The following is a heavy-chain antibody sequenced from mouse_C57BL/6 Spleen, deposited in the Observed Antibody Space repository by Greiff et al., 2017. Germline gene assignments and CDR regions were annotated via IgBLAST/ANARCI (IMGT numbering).Heavy chain of an antibody. V-gene: IGHV14-3*01. CDR3: ASDGPLPFAY. J-gene: IGHJ2*01. CDR1: GFTIKNTY. Sequence: EVQLQQSVAELVRPGASVKLSCTASGFTIKNTYMPWVNQRPEQGLEWIGRIDPANSNTKYAPKFQGTATLTEDTSSNTAYLQLSSLASEDTSNYYCASDGPLPFAYWGQGTTLTVSA. D-gene: IGHD2-3*01. CDR2: IDPANSNT.